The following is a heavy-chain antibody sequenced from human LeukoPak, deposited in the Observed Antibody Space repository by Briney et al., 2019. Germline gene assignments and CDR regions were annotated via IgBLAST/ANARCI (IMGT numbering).Heavy chain of an antibody. J-gene: IGHJ4*02. D-gene: IGHD1-26*01. CDR3: ARDSSGSLDY. Sequence: GGSLRLSCAASGFTFSDYYMSWVRQAPGKGLEWVANIKPDGSEKYYVDSVKGRFTISRDNNKDSLYLQMNSLRTEDTALYYCARDSSGSLDYWGQGTLVTVSS. CDR2: IKPDGSEK. V-gene: IGHV3-7*03. CDR1: GFTFSDYY.